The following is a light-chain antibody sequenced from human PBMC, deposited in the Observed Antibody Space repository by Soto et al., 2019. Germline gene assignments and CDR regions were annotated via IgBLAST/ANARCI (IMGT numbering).Light chain of an antibody. V-gene: IGKV2-28*01. CDR3: MQALQTPRT. J-gene: IGKJ3*01. CDR2: LGS. CDR1: QSLLHSNGYNY. Sequence: DIVMTQSPLSLPVTPGEPASISCRSSQSLLHSNGYNYLDWYLQKPGQSPQLLIYLGSNRASGVPDRLSGSASGTDFTLKISRVEAEDVGVYYWMQALQTPRTFGPGTKVDIK.